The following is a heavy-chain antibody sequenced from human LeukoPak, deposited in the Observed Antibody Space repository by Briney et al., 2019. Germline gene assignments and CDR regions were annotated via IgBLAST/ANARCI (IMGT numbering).Heavy chain of an antibody. V-gene: IGHV5-51*01. CDR1: GYSVTSYG. CDR3: ACPFGKGYYGMDV. D-gene: IGHD3-10*01. Sequence: GHSLKISCKGSGYSVTSYGIGWVRQMPGKGLEWMGIIYPGDSDTRYSPSFQGQVTISADKSISTAYLQWSSLKASDTAMYYCACPFGKGYYGMDVWGQGTTVTVSS. CDR2: IYPGDSDT. J-gene: IGHJ6*02.